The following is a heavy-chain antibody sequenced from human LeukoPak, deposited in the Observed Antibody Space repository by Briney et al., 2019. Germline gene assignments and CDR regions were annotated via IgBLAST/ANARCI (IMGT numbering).Heavy chain of an antibody. CDR1: GFTFSNAW. V-gene: IGHV3-15*01. CDR2: IKSKTDGGTT. D-gene: IGHD5-24*01. CDR3: TTRRDGYKVLDY. Sequence: PGGSLRLSCAASGFTFSNAWMSWVRQAPGKGLEWVGRIKSKTDGGTTDYAAPVKGRFTISRDDSKNTLYLQMNSLKTEDTAVYYCTTRRDGYKVLDYWGQGTMVTVSS. J-gene: IGHJ4*02.